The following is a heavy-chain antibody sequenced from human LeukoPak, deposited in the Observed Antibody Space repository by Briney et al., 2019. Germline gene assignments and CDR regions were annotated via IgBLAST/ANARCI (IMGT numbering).Heavy chain of an antibody. CDR1: GFTFSSYA. CDR2: ISGSGGST. V-gene: IGHV3-23*01. J-gene: IGHJ3*02. D-gene: IGHD3-9*01. Sequence: GGSLRLSCAASGFTFSSYAMSWVRQAPGKGLEWVSAISGSGGSTYYADSVKGRFTISRDNSKNTLYLQMNSLRAEDTAVYYCANSNLRYFNAFDIWGQGTMVTVSS. CDR3: ANSNLRYFNAFDI.